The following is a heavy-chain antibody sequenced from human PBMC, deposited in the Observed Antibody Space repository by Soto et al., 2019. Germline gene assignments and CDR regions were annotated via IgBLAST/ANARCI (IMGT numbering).Heavy chain of an antibody. V-gene: IGHV1-18*04. CDR2: ISTNSGNT. D-gene: IGHD1-7*01. CDR1: GYPFGTYA. J-gene: IGHJ4*02. CDR3: ARTYNWNSEGFDH. Sequence: ASVKVSCKASGYPFGTYAITWVRQAPGQGLEWVGWISTNSGNTYYAQNFQGRVTLTTDTSTTTAYMEFRSLTYDDTAIYYCARTYNWNSEGFDHWGQGTLVTVSS.